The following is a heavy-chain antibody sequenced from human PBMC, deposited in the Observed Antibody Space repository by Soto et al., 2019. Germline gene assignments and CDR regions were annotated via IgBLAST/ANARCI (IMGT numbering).Heavy chain of an antibody. CDR2: ISWTSGSI. D-gene: IGHD6-25*01. CDR1: GFTFDDYA. Sequence: EVQLVESGGGLVQPGRSLRLSCAASGFTFDDYAMLWVRQAQGKGLEWVSGISWTSGSIGYADSVKGRFTISRDNAKNSLYLQVNSLSAEDTALYYCAKDVSDSSEGFFDYWGQGTLVTVSS. V-gene: IGHV3-9*01. J-gene: IGHJ4*02. CDR3: AKDVSDSSEGFFDY.